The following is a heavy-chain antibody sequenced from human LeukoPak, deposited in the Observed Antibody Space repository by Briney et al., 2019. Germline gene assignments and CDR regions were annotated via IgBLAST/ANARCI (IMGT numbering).Heavy chain of an antibody. CDR1: GFTFSSYA. V-gene: IGHV3-30*04. D-gene: IGHD1-26*01. CDR3: ARDTVGGYSYFQH. Sequence: GRSLRLSCAASGFTFSSYAMHWVRQAPGKGLEWVAVISYDGSNKYYADSVKGRLTISRDNSKNTLYLQMNSLRAEDTAVYYCARDTVGGYSYFQHWGQGTLVTVSS. CDR2: ISYDGSNK. J-gene: IGHJ1*01.